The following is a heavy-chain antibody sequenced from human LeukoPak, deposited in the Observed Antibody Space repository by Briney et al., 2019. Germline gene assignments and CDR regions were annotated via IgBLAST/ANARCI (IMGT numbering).Heavy chain of an antibody. CDR1: GGSISTYY. Sequence: SETLSLTCTVSGGSISTYYWNWIRQPPGKGLEWIGYIYGSGYTNYNPSLKSRVTMSIDTSKNHFSLKLTSVTAADTATYYCARETSLAGFASGLGFNYWGQGILVTVSS. J-gene: IGHJ4*02. D-gene: IGHD6-19*01. CDR2: IYGSGYT. CDR3: ARETSLAGFASGLGFNY. V-gene: IGHV4-59*01.